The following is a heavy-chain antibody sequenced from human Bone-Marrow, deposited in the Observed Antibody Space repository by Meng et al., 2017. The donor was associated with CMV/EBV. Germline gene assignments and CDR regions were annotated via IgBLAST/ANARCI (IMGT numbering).Heavy chain of an antibody. CDR3: ARAYCSTTRCRDACDI. J-gene: IGHJ3*02. V-gene: IGHV4-38-2*02. CDR1: GYSISSGYY. D-gene: IGHD2-2*01. CDR2: INHSETT. Sequence: SETLSLTCTASGYSISSGYYWGWIRQPPGKGLECIGIINHSETTYHNPSLKSRLTISVDTSKNQFSLKLISVTAADTAVYYCARAYCSTTRCRDACDIWGQGTMVTGSS.